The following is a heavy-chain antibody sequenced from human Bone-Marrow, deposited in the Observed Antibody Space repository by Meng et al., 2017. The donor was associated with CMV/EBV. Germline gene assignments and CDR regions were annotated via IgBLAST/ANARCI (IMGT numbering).Heavy chain of an antibody. Sequence: GSLRLSCTVSGGSISSYYWSWIRQPPGKRLEWIGYIYYTGITNYNSSLKGRVTISVDTSKNQFSLKLTSVTAADTAVYYCTRSPRSSSSPFDYWGQGTLVTVS. J-gene: IGHJ4*02. D-gene: IGHD6-6*01. CDR1: GGSISSYY. CDR2: IYYTGIT. V-gene: IGHV4-59*01. CDR3: TRSPRSSSSPFDY.